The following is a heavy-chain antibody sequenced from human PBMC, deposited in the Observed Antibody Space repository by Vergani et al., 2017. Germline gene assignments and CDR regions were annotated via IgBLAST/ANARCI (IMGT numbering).Heavy chain of an antibody. CDR3: AKDIGATIPMAFDI. J-gene: IGHJ3*02. V-gene: IGHV3-9*01. Sequence: EVQLLESGGGLVQPGGSLRLSCAASGFTFDDYAMHWVRQAPGKGLEWVSGISWDSGSIGYADSVKGRFTISRDNAKNSLYLQMNSLRAEDTALYYCAKDIGATIPMAFDIWGQGTMVTVSS. D-gene: IGHD5-12*01. CDR2: ISWDSGSI. CDR1: GFTFDDYA.